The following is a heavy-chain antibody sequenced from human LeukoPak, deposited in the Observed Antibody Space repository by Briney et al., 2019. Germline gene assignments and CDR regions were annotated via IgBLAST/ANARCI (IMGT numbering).Heavy chain of an antibody. J-gene: IGHJ4*02. Sequence: GRSLRLFCAASGFTFSSYAMHWVRQAPGKGLEWVAVISYDGSNKYYADSVKGRWTISRDNSRNTLYLEMNSLRPEDTAIYYCAKPRTTGLGWAQFDYWGQGSLVTVSS. D-gene: IGHD2-8*02. CDR1: GFTFSSYA. CDR3: AKPRTTGLGWAQFDY. V-gene: IGHV3-30-3*02. CDR2: ISYDGSNK.